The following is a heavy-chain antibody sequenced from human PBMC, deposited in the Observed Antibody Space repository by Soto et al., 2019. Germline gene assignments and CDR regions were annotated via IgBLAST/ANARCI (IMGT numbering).Heavy chain of an antibody. V-gene: IGHV5-51*01. D-gene: IGHD5-18*01. J-gene: IGHJ6*02. Sequence: GESLKISCQGSGYSFAIYWIGWVRQMPGKDLEWMGIIYPGDSDTSYSPPFQGHVTIAADKSLRTAYLQWTSLKASETALYYSARTRSVTLRFYYDGMDVWGQGTTVTVSS. CDR3: ARTRSVTLRFYYDGMDV. CDR1: GYSFAIYW. CDR2: IYPGDSDT.